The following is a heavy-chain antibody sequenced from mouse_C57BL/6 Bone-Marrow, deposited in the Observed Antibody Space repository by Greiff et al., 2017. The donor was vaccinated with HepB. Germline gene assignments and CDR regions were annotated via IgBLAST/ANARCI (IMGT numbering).Heavy chain of an antibody. CDR3: ARRFNYSGSSPEHFDY. Sequence: EVKLQESGPELVKPGASVKIPCKASGYTFTDYNMDWVKQSHGKSLEWIGDINPNNGGTIYNQKFKGKATLTVDKSSSTAYMELRSLTSEDTAVYYCARRFNYSGSSPEHFDYWGQGTTLTVSS. J-gene: IGHJ2*01. D-gene: IGHD1-1*01. CDR1: GYTFTDYN. V-gene: IGHV1-18*01. CDR2: INPNNGGT.